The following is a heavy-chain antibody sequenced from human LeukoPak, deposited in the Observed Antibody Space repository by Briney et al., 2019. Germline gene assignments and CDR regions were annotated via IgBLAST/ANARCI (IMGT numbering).Heavy chain of an antibody. CDR1: GYTLTELS. V-gene: IGHV1-24*01. J-gene: IGHJ3*02. Sequence: EASVTVSFKVSGYTLTELSMHWVRQAPGKGLEWMGGFDPEDGETIYAQKFQGRVTMTEDTSTDTAYMELSSLRSEDTAVYYCATAPGTYGAFDIWGQGTMVTVSS. CDR2: FDPEDGET. D-gene: IGHD1-26*01. CDR3: ATAPGTYGAFDI.